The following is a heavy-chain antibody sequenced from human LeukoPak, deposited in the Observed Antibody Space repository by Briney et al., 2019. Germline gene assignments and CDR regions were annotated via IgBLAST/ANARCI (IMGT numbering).Heavy chain of an antibody. D-gene: IGHD6-19*01. J-gene: IGHJ4*02. CDR2: VHPNGGNT. Sequence: GASVKVSCKTSGYPFTTWEINWVRQAAGQGLEWMGWVHPNGGNTAYAQKFQGRVTMTRDTSISTAYMELSGLRSDDTAVYYCARDRTSGWYYFDYWGQGTLVTVSS. CDR3: ARDRTSGWYYFDY. CDR1: GYPFTTWE. V-gene: IGHV1-8*01.